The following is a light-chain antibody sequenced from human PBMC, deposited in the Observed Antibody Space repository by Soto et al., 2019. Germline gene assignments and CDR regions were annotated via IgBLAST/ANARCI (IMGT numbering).Light chain of an antibody. J-gene: IGLJ1*01. V-gene: IGLV2-14*01. CDR3: ASYTRSRTLV. CDR1: SSDVGGHSY. Sequence: QSALAQPASVSGSPGQSITFSCTGTSSDVGGHSYVSWYQQRPGKAPRLMIYEVTKRPSGISNRFSASKSGNTASLTISGLQAEDEADYYCASYTRSRTLVFGNATKVTV. CDR2: EVT.